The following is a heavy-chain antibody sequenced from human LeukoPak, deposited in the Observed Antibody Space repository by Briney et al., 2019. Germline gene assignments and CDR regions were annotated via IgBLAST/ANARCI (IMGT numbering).Heavy chain of an antibody. Sequence: GGSLRLSCAAPGFTFSSYGMHWVRQAPGKGLEWVAFIRYDGSNKYYADSVKGRFTISRDNSKNTLYLQMNSLRAEDTAVYYCANVDYYDSSGSLDYWGQGTLVTVSS. CDR2: IRYDGSNK. V-gene: IGHV3-30*02. CDR1: GFTFSSYG. CDR3: ANVDYYDSSGSLDY. J-gene: IGHJ4*02. D-gene: IGHD3-22*01.